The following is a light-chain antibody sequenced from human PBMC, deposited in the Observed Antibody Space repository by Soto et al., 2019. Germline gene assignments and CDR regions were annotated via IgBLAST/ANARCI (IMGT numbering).Light chain of an antibody. J-gene: IGKJ1*01. CDR3: QQATSFPRT. CDR2: AAS. Sequence: DIQITQSPSSVSASVGDRVTITFRASQSITRWLAWYQQKPGKAPKLLIYAASSLQTGVPSRCRGSGSGTHFTLTISSLQPEDFETYYCQQATSFPRTFGQGTKVDIK. CDR1: QSITRW. V-gene: IGKV1-12*01.